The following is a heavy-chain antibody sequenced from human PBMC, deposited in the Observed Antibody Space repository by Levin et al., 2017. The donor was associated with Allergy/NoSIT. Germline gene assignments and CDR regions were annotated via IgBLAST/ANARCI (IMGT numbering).Heavy chain of an antibody. D-gene: IGHD6-19*01. CDR3: ARSVAGLDY. Sequence: SQTLSLTCAVYGGSFSGYYWSWIRQPPGKGLEWIGEINHSGSTNYNPSLKSRVIILVDTSMNQFSLKLTSVTAADTAVYYCARSVAGLDYWGQGTLVTVSS. J-gene: IGHJ4*02. CDR2: INHSGST. CDR1: GGSFSGYY. V-gene: IGHV4-34*01.